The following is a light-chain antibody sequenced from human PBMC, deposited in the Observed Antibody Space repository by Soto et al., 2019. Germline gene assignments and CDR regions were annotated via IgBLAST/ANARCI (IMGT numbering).Light chain of an antibody. CDR2: KAS. V-gene: IGKV1-5*03. CDR1: QTISSW. Sequence: DIQMTQSPSTLSGSVGDRVTITCRASQTISSWLAWYQQKPGKAPKLLIYKASTLKSGVPSRCSGSGSGTEFALTSSRLQPNALATYYCQHFNSYSEAFVQGTKVEL. J-gene: IGKJ1*01. CDR3: QHFNSYSEA.